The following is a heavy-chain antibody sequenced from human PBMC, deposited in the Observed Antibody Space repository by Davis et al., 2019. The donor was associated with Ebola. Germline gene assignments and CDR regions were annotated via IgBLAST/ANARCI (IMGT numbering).Heavy chain of an antibody. CDR2: IHGSGTGA. CDR1: GFTSSNYA. D-gene: IGHD2/OR15-2a*01. Sequence: PGGSLRLSFAVPGFTSSNYAMTWVRQAPGKGLEWVSAIHGSGTGAFYAASVKGRFTISRENSKNILYLEMNSVRAEDTAIYYCVKDFTLSVWGQGTLVTVSS. J-gene: IGHJ4*02. V-gene: IGHV3-23*01. CDR3: VKDFTLSV.